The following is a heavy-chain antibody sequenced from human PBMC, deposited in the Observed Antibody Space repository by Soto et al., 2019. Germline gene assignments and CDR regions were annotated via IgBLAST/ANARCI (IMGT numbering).Heavy chain of an antibody. V-gene: IGHV1-46*01. CDR2: INPNGGST. D-gene: IGHD3-10*01. J-gene: IGHJ6*03. CDR1: GYIFINYY. CDR3: ARGPLITMVRGFAFYYYYYMDV. Sequence: ASVKVSCKASGYIFINYYIHWVRQAPGQGLEWIGIINPNGGSTNYAQKFRGRVTMARDTSTSTVYMDLSSLRSDDTAVYYCARGPLITMVRGFAFYYYYYMDVWGKGTTVTVSS.